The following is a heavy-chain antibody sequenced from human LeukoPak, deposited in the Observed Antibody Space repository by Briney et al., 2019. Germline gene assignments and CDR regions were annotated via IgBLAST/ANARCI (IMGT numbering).Heavy chain of an antibody. CDR2: ISSSSSYI. Sequence: PGGSLRLSCAASRFTLSSYWMSWVRQAPGKGLEWVSSISSSSSYIYYADSVKGRFTISRDNAKNSLYLQMNSLRAEDTAVYYCASGPAVAGRSDYWGQGTLVTVSS. D-gene: IGHD6-19*01. CDR3: ASGPAVAGRSDY. V-gene: IGHV3-21*01. J-gene: IGHJ4*02. CDR1: RFTLSSYW.